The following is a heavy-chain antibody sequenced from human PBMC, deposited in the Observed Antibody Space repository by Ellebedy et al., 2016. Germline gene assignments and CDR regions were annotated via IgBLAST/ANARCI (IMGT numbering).Heavy chain of an antibody. CDR3: AKCRHSTGCLLDS. Sequence: GESLKISCAASGLAFTNAWMNWVRQAPGKGLEWVSTISSAGSPNYADSVRGRFTISRDSSKDTLYLEMDSLRADDTAIYYCAKCRHSTGCLLDSWGQGTLVTVSS. V-gene: IGHV3-23*01. CDR1: GLAFTNAW. D-gene: IGHD6-19*01. J-gene: IGHJ4*02. CDR2: ISSAGSP.